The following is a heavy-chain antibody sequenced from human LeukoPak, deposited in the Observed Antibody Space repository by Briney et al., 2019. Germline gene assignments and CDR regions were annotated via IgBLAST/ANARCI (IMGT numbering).Heavy chain of an antibody. CDR2: INHSGST. J-gene: IGHJ3*02. D-gene: IGHD3-3*02. CDR3: ARHLLGIGQYAFDI. Sequence: SETLSLTCAVYGGSFSGYYWSWIRQPPGKGLEWIGEINHSGSTNYNPSLKSRVTISVDTSKNQFSLKLSSVTAADTAVYYCARHLLGIGQYAFDIWGQGTMVTVSS. CDR1: GGSFSGYY. V-gene: IGHV4-34*01.